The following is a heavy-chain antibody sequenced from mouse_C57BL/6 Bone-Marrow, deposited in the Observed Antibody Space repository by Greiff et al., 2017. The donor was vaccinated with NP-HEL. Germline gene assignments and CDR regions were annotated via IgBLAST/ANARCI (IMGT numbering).Heavy chain of an antibody. V-gene: IGHV5-17*01. J-gene: IGHJ1*03. CDR1: GFTFSDYG. CDR2: ISSGSSTI. Sequence: DVMLVESGGGLVKPGGSLKLSCAASGFTFSDYGMHWVRQAPEKGLEWVAYISSGSSTIYYADTVKGRFTISRDNAKNTLFLQMTSLRSEDTAMYYCARTGSSHWYFDVWGTGTTVTVSS. D-gene: IGHD1-1*01. CDR3: ARTGSSHWYFDV.